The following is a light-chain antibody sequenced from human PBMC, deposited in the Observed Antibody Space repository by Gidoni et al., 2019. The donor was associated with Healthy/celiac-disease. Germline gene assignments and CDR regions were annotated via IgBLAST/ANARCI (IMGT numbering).Light chain of an antibody. CDR3: QQRSNWPPLT. Sequence: EIVLTQSPATLSLSPGERATPSCRASLSVSSNLAWYQQKPGQAPRLLIYDASNRATGIPARLNGSGSGTDFTLTISSLEPEDFAVYYCQQRSNWPPLTFGGGTKVKIK. V-gene: IGKV3-11*01. J-gene: IGKJ4*01. CDR2: DAS. CDR1: LSVSSN.